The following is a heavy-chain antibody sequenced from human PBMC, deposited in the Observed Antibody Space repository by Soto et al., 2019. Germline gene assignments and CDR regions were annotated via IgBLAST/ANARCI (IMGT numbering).Heavy chain of an antibody. CDR2: IRNKANSYAT. V-gene: IGHV3-72*01. CDR3: RGTDAFMEETHDY. J-gene: IGHJ4*02. D-gene: IGHD3-3*02. CDR1: GFTFSDHY. Sequence: GGSLRLSCAASGFTFSDHYIDWVRQTPGKGLEWVGRIRNKANSYATEYAASVKGRFTISRDDSKNTAYLQMNSLKTEDTAVYYCRGTDAFMEETHDYCGQGTLVTVSS.